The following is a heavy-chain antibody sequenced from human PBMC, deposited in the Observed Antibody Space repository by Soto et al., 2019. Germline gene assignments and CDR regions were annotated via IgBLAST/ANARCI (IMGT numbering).Heavy chain of an antibody. CDR3: ARGIAYYDFWSGYGERYYYGMDV. D-gene: IGHD3-3*01. CDR2: INHSGST. Sequence: SETLSLTCAVYGGSFSGYYWSWIRQPPGKGLEWIGEINHSGSTNYNPSLKSRVTISVDTSKNQFSLKLSSVTAADTAVYYCARGIAYYDFWSGYGERYYYGMDVWGQGTTVTSP. J-gene: IGHJ6*02. V-gene: IGHV4-34*01. CDR1: GGSFSGYY.